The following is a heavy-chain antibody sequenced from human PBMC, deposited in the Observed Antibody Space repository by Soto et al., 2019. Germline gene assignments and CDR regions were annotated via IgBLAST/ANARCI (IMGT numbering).Heavy chain of an antibody. J-gene: IGHJ5*02. V-gene: IGHV4-4*08. Sequence: PSETLSLTCTVSGDSISTDYWSWIRQSPGKGLEWIGFIYYGGSTNYNPSLKSRVTISVDTPKNQFSLKLSSVTAADTAVYYCARDQREGNWFDPWGHGTLVTVSS. CDR2: IYYGGST. CDR3: ARDQREGNWFDP. CDR1: GDSISTDY.